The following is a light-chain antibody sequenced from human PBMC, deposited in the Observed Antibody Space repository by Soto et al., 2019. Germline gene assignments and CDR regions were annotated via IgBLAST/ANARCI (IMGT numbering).Light chain of an antibody. Sequence: DIVMTQSPLSLPVTPGEPASISCRSNPSLLHSNGYNYLDWYLQKPGQSPQLLIYLGSNRASGVPDRFSGRGSGTDFTLKIIRVEAEDVGVYYCMQALQSPWTFGQGTKLEIK. V-gene: IGKV2-28*01. J-gene: IGKJ2*02. CDR2: LGS. CDR3: MQALQSPWT. CDR1: PSLLHSNGYNY.